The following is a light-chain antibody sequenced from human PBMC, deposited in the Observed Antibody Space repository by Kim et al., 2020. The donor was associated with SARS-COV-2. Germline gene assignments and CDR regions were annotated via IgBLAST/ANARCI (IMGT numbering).Light chain of an antibody. CDR3: QSYDSSLGLV. CDR2: GNS. Sequence: GQSVTISCPGSSSNIGAGYDVHWYQQLPGTAPKLLIYGNSNRPSGVPDRFSGSKSGTSASLAITGLQAEDEADYYCQSYDSSLGLVFGGGTQLTVL. V-gene: IGLV1-40*01. J-gene: IGLJ3*02. CDR1: SSNIGAGYD.